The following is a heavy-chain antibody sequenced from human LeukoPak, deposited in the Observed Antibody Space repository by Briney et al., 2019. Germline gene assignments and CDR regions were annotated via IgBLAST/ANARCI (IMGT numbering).Heavy chain of an antibody. CDR3: ASFDYYDSSGPGVDY. CDR1: GGSISSSSHY. CDR2: IYYSGST. Sequence: KPSETLSLTCTVSGGSISSSSHYWGWIRQPPGKGLKWIGSIYYSGSTYYNPSLKSRVTISVDTSKNQFSLKLSSVTAADTAVYYCASFDYYDSSGPGVDYWGQGTLVTVSS. V-gene: IGHV4-39*01. J-gene: IGHJ4*02. D-gene: IGHD3-22*01.